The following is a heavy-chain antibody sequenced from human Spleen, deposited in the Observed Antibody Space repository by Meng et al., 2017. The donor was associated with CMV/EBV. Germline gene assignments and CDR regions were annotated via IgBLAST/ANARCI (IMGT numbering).Heavy chain of an antibody. CDR3: ARAPFGDYSNYFDY. Sequence: SVKVSCKAPGGTFSFYAITWVRQAPGQGLEWMGGTIPIFGIAKFAQKFQGRVTITTGESTTIAYMELSSLRFEDTAVYFCARAPFGDYSNYFDYWGQGTLVTVSS. D-gene: IGHD4-11*01. V-gene: IGHV1-69*05. CDR1: GGTFSFYA. CDR2: TIPIFGIA. J-gene: IGHJ4*02.